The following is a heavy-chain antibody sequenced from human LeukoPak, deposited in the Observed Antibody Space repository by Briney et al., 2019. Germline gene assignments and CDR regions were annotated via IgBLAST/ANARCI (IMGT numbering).Heavy chain of an antibody. V-gene: IGHV4-4*07. CDR1: GGSITSYF. D-gene: IGHD2-2*01. J-gene: IGHJ4*02. CDR2: TYTSGGT. Sequence: SETLSLTCTVSGGSITSYFWSWIRQPARKGLEWIGRTYTSGGTNYNPSLKSRVTMSVDTSKNQFSLKLSSVTAADTAVYYCARGRYCSSTSCYGPNFDYWGQGTLVTVSS. CDR3: ARGRYCSSTSCYGPNFDY.